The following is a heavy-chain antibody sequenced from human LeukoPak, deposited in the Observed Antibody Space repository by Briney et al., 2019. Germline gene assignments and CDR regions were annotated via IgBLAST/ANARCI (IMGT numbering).Heavy chain of an antibody. CDR1: GGSFSGYY. CDR2: INHSGST. J-gene: IGHJ4*02. D-gene: IGHD3-3*01. CDR3: AVTYYDFWSGYYAAGDYFDY. Sequence: PSETLSLTCAVYGGSFSGYYWSWIRQPPGKGLEWIGEINHSGSTNYNPSLKSRVTISVDTSKNQFSLKLSSVTAADTAVYYCAVTYYDFWSGYYAAGDYFDYWGQGTLVTVSS. V-gene: IGHV4-34*01.